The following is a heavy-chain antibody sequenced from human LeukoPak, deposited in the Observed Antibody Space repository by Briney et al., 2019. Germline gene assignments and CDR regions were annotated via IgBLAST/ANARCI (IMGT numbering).Heavy chain of an antibody. V-gene: IGHV3-21*01. Sequence: GGSLRLSCAAPGFTFSSYSMNWVRQAPGKGLEWVSSISSSSSYIYYADSVKGRFTISRDNAKNSLYLQMNSLRAEDTAVYYCARAKEGYYDSSGYYYRYWGQGTLVTVSS. D-gene: IGHD3-22*01. CDR3: ARAKEGYYDSSGYYYRY. J-gene: IGHJ4*02. CDR2: ISSSSSYI. CDR1: GFTFSSYS.